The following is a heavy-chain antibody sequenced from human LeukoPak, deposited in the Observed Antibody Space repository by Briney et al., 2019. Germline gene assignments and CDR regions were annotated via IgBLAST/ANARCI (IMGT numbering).Heavy chain of an antibody. Sequence: GGSLRLSCAASGFPFSNYAMNWVRQAPGKGLEWVSALSGSGSNTFYADSAKGRFTISRDNSKNTLYLQMNSLRAEDTAVYYCAKGDTYYYDSSGLYWGQGTLVTVSS. CDR3: AKGDTYYYDSSGLY. CDR1: GFPFSNYA. J-gene: IGHJ4*02. CDR2: LSGSGSNT. D-gene: IGHD3-22*01. V-gene: IGHV3-23*01.